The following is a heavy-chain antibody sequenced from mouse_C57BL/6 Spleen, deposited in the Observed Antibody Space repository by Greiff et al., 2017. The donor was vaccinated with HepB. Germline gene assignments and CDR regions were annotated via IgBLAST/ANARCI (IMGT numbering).Heavy chain of an antibody. CDR2: IHPSDSDT. Sequence: QVQLQQPGAELVKPGASVKVSCKASGYTFTSYWMHWVKQRPGQGLEWIGRIHPSDSDTNDNQKFKGKATLTVDKSYITAYMQLSRLTSEDSAVYYCAIWGVYVWFAYWGQGTLVTVSA. J-gene: IGHJ3*01. CDR1: GYTFTSYW. D-gene: IGHD1-1*01. V-gene: IGHV1-74*01. CDR3: AIWGVYVWFAY.